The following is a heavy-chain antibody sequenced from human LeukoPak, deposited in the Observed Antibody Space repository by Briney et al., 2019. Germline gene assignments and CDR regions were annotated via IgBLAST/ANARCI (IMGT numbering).Heavy chain of an antibody. CDR3: ARDTCSSTSRYAAVRGFDY. Sequence: GASLKVSCKDSGYTFTTYGISWVRQAPGQGLEWVGWISAYIVNTNSAQKLQGRVTMTTDTSTSTAYMELRSLKSDDTTVYYCARDTCSSTSRYAAVRGFDYWGQGTLVTVSS. CDR1: GYTFTTYG. D-gene: IGHD2-2*01. J-gene: IGHJ4*02. V-gene: IGHV1-18*01. CDR2: ISAYIVNT.